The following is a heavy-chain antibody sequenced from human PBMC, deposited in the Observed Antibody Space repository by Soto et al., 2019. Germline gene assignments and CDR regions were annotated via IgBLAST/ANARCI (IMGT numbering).Heavy chain of an antibody. D-gene: IGHD3-16*01. CDR3: AGADPDASVGY. CDR2: ISYSGST. Sequence: SETLSLTCTVSGGSMSSHYWTWGRQPPGKGLEWIGYISYSGSTYYNPSLKSRVTISADTSRSQFSLKPSSVIAADTAVYYCAGADPDASVGYWGQGTLVTVSS. CDR1: GGSMSSHY. V-gene: IGHV4-59*11. J-gene: IGHJ4*02.